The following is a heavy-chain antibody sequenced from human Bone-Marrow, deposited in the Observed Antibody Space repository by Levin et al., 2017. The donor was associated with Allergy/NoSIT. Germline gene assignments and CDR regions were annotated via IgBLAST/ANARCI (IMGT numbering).Heavy chain of an antibody. Sequence: LSLTCAASGFTFSGSAMHWVRQASGKGLEWVGRIRSKANSYATAYAASVKGRFTISRDDSKNTAYLQMNSLKTEDTAVYYCTRGYCTNGVCYLFDYWGQGTLVTVSS. CDR3: TRGYCTNGVCYLFDY. D-gene: IGHD2-8*01. V-gene: IGHV3-73*01. CDR1: GFTFSGSA. J-gene: IGHJ4*02. CDR2: IRSKANSYAT.